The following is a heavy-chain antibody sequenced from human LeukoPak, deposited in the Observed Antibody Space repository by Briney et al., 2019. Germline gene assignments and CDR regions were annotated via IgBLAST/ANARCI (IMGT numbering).Heavy chain of an antibody. CDR2: IYYSGST. CDR1: GGSISSYY. V-gene: IGHV4-59*01. J-gene: IGHJ4*02. Sequence: LETLSLTCTVSGGSISSYYWSWIRQPPGKGLEWIGYIYYSGSTNYNPSLKSRVTISVDTSKNQFSLKLSSVTAADTAVYYCARGGGFGSGYLLWGQGTLVTVSS. D-gene: IGHD3-22*01. CDR3: ARGGGFGSGYLL.